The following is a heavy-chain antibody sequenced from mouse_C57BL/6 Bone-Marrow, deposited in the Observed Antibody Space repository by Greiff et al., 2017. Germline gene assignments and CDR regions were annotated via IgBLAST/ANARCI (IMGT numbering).Heavy chain of an antibody. CDR3: AREEGVIYLPYFDD. CDR1: GYTFTSYW. Sequence: VQLQQPGAELVRPGSSVKLSCKASGYTFTSYWMHWVKQRPIQGLEWIGNIDPSDSETHYNQKFKDKATLTVDKSSSTAYMQLSSLTSEDSAVYYCAREEGVIYLPYFDDWGQGTTLTVSS. V-gene: IGHV1-52*01. J-gene: IGHJ2*01. CDR2: IDPSDSET. D-gene: IGHD2-1*01.